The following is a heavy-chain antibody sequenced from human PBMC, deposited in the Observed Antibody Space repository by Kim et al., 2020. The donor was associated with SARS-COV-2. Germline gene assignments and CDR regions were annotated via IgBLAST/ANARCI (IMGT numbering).Heavy chain of an antibody. CDR2: INHSGST. V-gene: IGHV4-34*01. D-gene: IGHD3-10*01. CDR1: GGSFSGYY. J-gene: IGHJ6*02. CDR3: ARGRLFVDYYGSGSYYPYGMDV. Sequence: SETLSLICAVYGGSFSGYYWSWIRQPPGKGLEWIGEINHSGSTNYNPSLKSRVTISVDTSKNQFSLKLSSVTAADTAVYYCARGRLFVDYYGSGSYYPYGMDVWGQGTTVTVSS.